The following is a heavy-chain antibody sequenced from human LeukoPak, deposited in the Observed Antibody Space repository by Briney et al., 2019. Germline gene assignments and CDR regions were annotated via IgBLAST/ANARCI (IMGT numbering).Heavy chain of an antibody. CDR1: GDSISSSIYY. V-gene: IGHV4-39*01. D-gene: IGHD3-10*01. Sequence: SETLSLTCTVSGDSISSSIYYWGWIRQPPGKGLEWIGCIYYNGYTYYTSSLKSRATIFVDTSKNQFSLKLISVTAADTAVYYCARQGGDTMVRGVVRDWFDPWGQGTLVTVSS. CDR3: ARQGGDTMVRGVVRDWFDP. J-gene: IGHJ5*02. CDR2: IYYNGYT.